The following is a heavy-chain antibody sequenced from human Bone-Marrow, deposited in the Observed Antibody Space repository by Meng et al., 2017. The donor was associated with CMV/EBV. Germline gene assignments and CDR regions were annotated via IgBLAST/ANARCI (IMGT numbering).Heavy chain of an antibody. CDR3: ARILDRRGYLDD. D-gene: IGHD3-22*01. J-gene: IGHJ6*01. CDR2: IDWDDDI. Sequence: SGPTLVKPTQTLTLTCTFSGFSLITYGMRVGWIRQPPGKALEWLARIDWDDDIFYNTSLKTRLTISKDTSKNQVVLTMTNMDPVDTATYYCARILDRRGYLDDWGQGTTVTGYS. V-gene: IGHV2-70D*14. CDR1: GFSLITYGMR.